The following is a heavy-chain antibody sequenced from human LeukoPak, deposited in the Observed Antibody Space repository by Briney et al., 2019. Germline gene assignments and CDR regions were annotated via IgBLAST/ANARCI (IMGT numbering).Heavy chain of an antibody. D-gene: IGHD3-22*01. CDR3: ARDEYYYDSSGHLRFDY. CDR2: INTDGSST. V-gene: IGHV3-74*01. J-gene: IGHJ4*02. Sequence: GGSLRLSCAASGFTFSSYWMHWVRQAPGKGLVWVSRINTDGSSTSYADSVKGRFTISRDNSKNTLYLQMNSLRAEDTAVYYCARDEYYYDSSGHLRFDYWGQGTLVTVSS. CDR1: GFTFSSYW.